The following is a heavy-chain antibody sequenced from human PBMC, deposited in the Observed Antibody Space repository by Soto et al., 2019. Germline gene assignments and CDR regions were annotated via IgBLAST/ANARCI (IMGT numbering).Heavy chain of an antibody. CDR1: GFTFSNSW. CDR2: IKQDGTEK. V-gene: IGHV3-7*01. J-gene: IGHJ5*02. CDR3: AGPYYESDP. Sequence: EVQLVESGGGLVQPGGSLRLSCAASGFTFSNSWMNWVRQAPGKGLEWVANIKQDGTEKSYADSVKGRFTISRDNAKNSLYLQMNGLRAEDTAVYYCAGPYYESDPWGQGTLVTVSS. D-gene: IGHD1-26*01.